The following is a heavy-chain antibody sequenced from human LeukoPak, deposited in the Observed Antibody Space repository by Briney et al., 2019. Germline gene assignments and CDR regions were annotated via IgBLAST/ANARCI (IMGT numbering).Heavy chain of an antibody. V-gene: IGHV4-30-4*08. Sequence: SETLSLTCTVSGGSISSGDYYWSWIRQPPGKGLEWIGYIYYSGSTYYNPSLKSRVTISVDTSKNQFSLKLSSVTAADTAVYYCARVAGYYDFWSGYYGFDPWGQGTLVTVSS. CDR1: GGSISSGDYY. CDR2: IYYSGST. D-gene: IGHD3-3*01. J-gene: IGHJ5*02. CDR3: ARVAGYYDFWSGYYGFDP.